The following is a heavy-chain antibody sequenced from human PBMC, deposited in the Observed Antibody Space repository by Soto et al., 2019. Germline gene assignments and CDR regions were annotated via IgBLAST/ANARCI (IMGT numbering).Heavy chain of an antibody. CDR3: AHRLRDTGTTKASYFDY. Sequence: SGPTLVKPTQTLTLTCTFSGFSLSTSGVGVGWIRQPPGKALEWLALIYWDDDKRYSPSLKSRLTITRDTSTNLVVLTMTNMDPVDTATYYCAHRLRDTGTTKASYFDYWGQGTLVTVSS. D-gene: IGHD1-1*01. CDR1: GFSLSTSGVG. CDR2: IYWDDDK. J-gene: IGHJ4*02. V-gene: IGHV2-5*02.